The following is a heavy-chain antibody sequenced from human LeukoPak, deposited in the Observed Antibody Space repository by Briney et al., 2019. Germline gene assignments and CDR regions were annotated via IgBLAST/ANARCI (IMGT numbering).Heavy chain of an antibody. V-gene: IGHV3-11*04. D-gene: IGHD3-3*01. CDR1: GFTFSDYY. CDR2: ISSSGSTI. Sequence: KAGGSLRLSCAASGFTFSDYYMSWIRQAPGKGLEWVSYISSSGSTIYYADSVKGRFTISRDNAKNSLYLQMNSLRAEDTAVYYCARDLYYDFWSGYYPSFDYWGQGTLVTVSS. CDR3: ARDLYYDFWSGYYPSFDY. J-gene: IGHJ4*02.